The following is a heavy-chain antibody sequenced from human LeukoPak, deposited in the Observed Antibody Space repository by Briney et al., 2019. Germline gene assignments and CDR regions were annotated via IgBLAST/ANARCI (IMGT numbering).Heavy chain of an antibody. J-gene: IGHJ4*02. Sequence: GGSLRLSCAASGFTFSSYAMYWVRQAPGKGLEWVAVISYDGSNKYYADSVKGRFTISRDNSKNTLYLQMNSLRAEDTAVYYCARDRVAGYCSSTSCYYGFDYWGQGTLVTVSS. D-gene: IGHD2-2*01. CDR1: GFTFSSYA. CDR3: ARDRVAGYCSSTSCYYGFDY. CDR2: ISYDGSNK. V-gene: IGHV3-30*04.